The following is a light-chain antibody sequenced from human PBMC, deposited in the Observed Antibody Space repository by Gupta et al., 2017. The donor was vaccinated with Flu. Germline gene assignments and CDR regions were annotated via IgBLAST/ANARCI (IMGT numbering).Light chain of an antibody. CDR1: QSSDSW. V-gene: IGKV1-5*03. CDR2: KAS. Sequence: PSTLSASVGDRVTITCRASQSSDSWLAWYQQKPGKAPKLLIYKASNLESGVPSRFSGSGSGTEFTLTISSLQPDDFATYYCQQHRSYPWTFGQGTKVEIQ. CDR3: QQHRSYPWT. J-gene: IGKJ1*01.